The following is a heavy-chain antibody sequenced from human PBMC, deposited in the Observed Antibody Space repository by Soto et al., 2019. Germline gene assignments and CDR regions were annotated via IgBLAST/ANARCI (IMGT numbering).Heavy chain of an antibody. CDR3: AREYPLAAAGIGGNAFDI. CDR1: GGSISSSNW. V-gene: IGHV4-4*02. Sequence: QVQLQESGPGLVKPSGTLSLTCAVSGGSISSSNWWSWVRQPPGKGLEWIGEIYHSGSTNYNPSLKSRVTISVDKSKNQFSLKLSSVTAADTAVYYCAREYPLAAAGIGGNAFDIWGQGTMVTVSS. CDR2: IYHSGST. D-gene: IGHD6-13*01. J-gene: IGHJ3*02.